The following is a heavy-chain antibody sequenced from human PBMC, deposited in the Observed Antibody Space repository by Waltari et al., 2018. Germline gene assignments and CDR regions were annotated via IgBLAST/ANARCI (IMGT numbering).Heavy chain of an antibody. J-gene: IGHJ4*02. CDR3: ARGSPFQGVMSEWDHYYFDY. CDR2: IYYSGST. D-gene: IGHD3-10*01. V-gene: IGHV4-30-4*08. CDR1: GGSISSGDYY. Sequence: QVQLQESGPGLVKPSQTLSLTCTVSGGSISSGDYYWSWTRQPPGKGLEWIGYIYYSGSTYYNPSLKSRVTISVDTSKNQFSLKLSSVTAADTAVYYCARGSPFQGVMSEWDHYYFDYWGQGTLVTVSS.